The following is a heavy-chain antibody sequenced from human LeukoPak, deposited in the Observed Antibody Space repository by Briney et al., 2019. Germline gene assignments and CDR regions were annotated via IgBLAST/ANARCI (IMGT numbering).Heavy chain of an antibody. J-gene: IGHJ6*02. CDR2: ISSSSSYI. Sequence: GGSLRLSCAASGFTFSSCSMNWVRQAPGKGLEWVSSISSSSSYIYYADSVKGRFTISRDNAKNSLYLQMNSLRAEDTAVYYCARDRQMRGMDVWGQGTTVTVSS. CDR1: GFTFSSCS. V-gene: IGHV3-21*01. CDR3: ARDRQMRGMDV. D-gene: IGHD5-24*01.